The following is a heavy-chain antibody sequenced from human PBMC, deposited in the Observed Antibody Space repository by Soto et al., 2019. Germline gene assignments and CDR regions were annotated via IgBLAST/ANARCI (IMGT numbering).Heavy chain of an antibody. CDR2: IYPGDSDT. CDR3: ARHVVAVAGNYYYYGMDV. J-gene: IGHJ6*02. Sequence: PGESLKISCKGSGYSFTSYWIGWVRQMPGKGLEWMGIIYPGDSDTRYSPSFQGQVTISADKSISTAYLQWSSLKASDTAMYYCARHVVAVAGNYYYYGMDVWGQGTKVTVSS. V-gene: IGHV5-51*01. D-gene: IGHD6-19*01. CDR1: GYSFTSYW.